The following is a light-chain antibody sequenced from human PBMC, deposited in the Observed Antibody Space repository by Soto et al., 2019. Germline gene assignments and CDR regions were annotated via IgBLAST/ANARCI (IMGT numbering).Light chain of an antibody. CDR3: QHYNSYSEA. Sequence: DIQMTQSPSTPSQSVVDRVTITCWASQTISSWLAWYQQKPGKATKLLIYKASTLKSGVPSRFSGSGSGTEFTLTISSLQPDEFATYYCQHYNSYSEAVGQGTKVDIK. J-gene: IGKJ1*01. CDR1: QTISSW. V-gene: IGKV1-5*03. CDR2: KAS.